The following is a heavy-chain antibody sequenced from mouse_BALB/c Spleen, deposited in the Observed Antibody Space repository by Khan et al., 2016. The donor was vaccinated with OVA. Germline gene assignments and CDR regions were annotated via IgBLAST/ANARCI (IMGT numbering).Heavy chain of an antibody. V-gene: IGHV5-15*02. CDR3: ARGGKGGFAY. Sequence: EVELVESGGGLVQPGGSRKLSCAASGFTFSDYGMAWVRQAPGKGPEWVAFVSSLAYNFYYADTVTGRFTISRENAKNTLYLEMSSLRSEDTAMYYWARGGKGGFAYWGQGTLVTVSA. CDR2: VSSLAYNF. CDR1: GFTFSDYG. J-gene: IGHJ3*01.